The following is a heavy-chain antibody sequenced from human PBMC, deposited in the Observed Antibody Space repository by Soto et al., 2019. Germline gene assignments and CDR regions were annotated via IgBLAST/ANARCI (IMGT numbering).Heavy chain of an antibody. CDR1: GSSFRTYA. CDR3: XXGXVXGTPTSYYYYGMDV. Sequence: QVQLLQSGTEVKKPGSSVRVSCEASGSSFRTYAISWVRQAPGQGLEWMGEIIPIFGSVNYAQKFQDRVTXXXXXSXXXXXXXXXXXXSXXXXXXXCXXGXVXGTPTSYYYYGMDVWGQGTTVTVSS. CDR2: IIPIFGSV. V-gene: IGHV1-69*05. D-gene: IGHD2-8*01. J-gene: IGHJ6*02.